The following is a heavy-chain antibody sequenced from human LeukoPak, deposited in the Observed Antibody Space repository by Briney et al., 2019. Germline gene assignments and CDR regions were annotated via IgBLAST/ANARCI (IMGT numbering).Heavy chain of an antibody. Sequence: AGRSLRLSCAASGFSFGDYAMHWVRHAPGKGLEWVSGITWNSDIKAYADAVKGRFTVSRDNAKNSLYLQMNSLRSDDTALYYCARAPISGSYSQYFYMDVWGKGTTVTISS. J-gene: IGHJ6*03. CDR2: ITWNSDIK. D-gene: IGHD3-10*01. V-gene: IGHV3-9*01. CDR1: GFSFGDYA. CDR3: ARAPISGSYSQYFYMDV.